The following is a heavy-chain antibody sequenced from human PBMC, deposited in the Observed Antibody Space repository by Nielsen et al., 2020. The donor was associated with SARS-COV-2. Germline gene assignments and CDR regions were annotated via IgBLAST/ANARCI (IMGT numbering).Heavy chain of an antibody. D-gene: IGHD3-3*01. CDR2: IYYSGST. V-gene: IGHV4-59*01. CDR1: GGSISSYY. CDR3: ARAKTTRVTIFGVVTPDAFDI. J-gene: IGHJ3*02. Sequence: GSLRLSCTVSGGSISSYYWSWIRQPPGKGLEWIGYIYYSGSTNYNPSLKSRVTISVDTSKNQFSLKLSSVTAADTAVYYCARAKTTRVTIFGVVTPDAFDIWGQGTMVTVSS.